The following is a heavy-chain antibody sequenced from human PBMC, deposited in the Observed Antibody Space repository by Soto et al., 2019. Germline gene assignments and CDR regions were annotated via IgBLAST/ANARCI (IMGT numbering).Heavy chain of an antibody. D-gene: IGHD2-2*02. CDR1: GFTFSSYA. CDR3: ARPWRYCSSTSCYRAPFDY. Sequence: GGSLRLSCAASGFTFSSYAMHWVRQAPGKGLEWVAVISYDGSNKYYADSVKGRFTISRDNSKNTLYLQMNSLRAEDTAVYYCARPWRYCSSTSCYRAPFDYWGQGTLVTVSS. CDR2: ISYDGSNK. J-gene: IGHJ4*02. V-gene: IGHV3-30-3*01.